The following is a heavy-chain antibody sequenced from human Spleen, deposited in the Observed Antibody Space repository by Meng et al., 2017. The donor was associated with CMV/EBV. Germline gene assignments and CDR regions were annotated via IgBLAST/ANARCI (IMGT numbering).Heavy chain of an antibody. CDR2: ISPNGNGP. D-gene: IGHD2-15*01. CDR3: ARDIDHRDY. Sequence: ASVKVSCKASGYTFTDYYIHWVRQAPGHGLEWVGWISPNGNGPNYAQKFQGRVTLTRDTPISTAYMQLTRLRSDDTAVYYCARDIDHRDYWGQGTLVTVSS. J-gene: IGHJ4*02. V-gene: IGHV1-2*02. CDR1: GYTFTDYY.